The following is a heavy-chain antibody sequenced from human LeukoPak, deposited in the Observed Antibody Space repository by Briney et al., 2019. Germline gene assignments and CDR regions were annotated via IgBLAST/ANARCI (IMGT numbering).Heavy chain of an antibody. J-gene: IGHJ4*02. D-gene: IGHD4-23*01. CDR1: GGSFSGYY. CDR3: ARAHDYGGNSNFDY. V-gene: IGHV4-34*01. CDR2: INHSGST. Sequence: SETLSLTCAVSGGSFSGYYWSWIRQPPGKGLEWIGEINHSGSTNYNPSLKSRFTISLDTSKNQVSLNLSSVTAADTAMYYCARAHDYGGNSNFDYWGQGTLVTVSS.